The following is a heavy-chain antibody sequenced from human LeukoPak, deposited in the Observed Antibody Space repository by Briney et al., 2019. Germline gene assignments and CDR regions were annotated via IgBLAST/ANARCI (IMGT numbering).Heavy chain of an antibody. CDR2: ITSSSSSN. V-gene: IGHV3-48*01. CDR1: GFTFNGYN. CDR3: ATSRGSWPDYFDY. J-gene: IGHJ4*02. D-gene: IGHD6-13*01. Sequence: GGSLRLSCAASGFTFNGYNMNWVRQAPGKGLEWISYITSSSSSNSYADSVKGRFSISRDNAKNSLYLQMKNLRAADTAVYYCATSRGSWPDYFDYWGQGTLVTVSS.